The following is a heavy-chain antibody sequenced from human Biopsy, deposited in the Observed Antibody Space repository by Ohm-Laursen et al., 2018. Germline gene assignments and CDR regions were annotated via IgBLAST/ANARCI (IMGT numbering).Heavy chain of an antibody. Sequence: TQTLTLTCTLSGFSLNTRGMSVTWIRQPPGKALEWLARIDWDDAKFYNGSLKTRLTISKDTSENHVVLTLSDVDPVDTATYYCARIPILVVPAAIVYRHRRHLQGLDVWGQETTVIVSS. V-gene: IGHV2-70*16. CDR3: ARIPILVVPAAIVYRHRRHLQGLDV. D-gene: IGHD2-2*02. J-gene: IGHJ6*02. CDR2: IDWDDAK. CDR1: GFSLNTRGMS.